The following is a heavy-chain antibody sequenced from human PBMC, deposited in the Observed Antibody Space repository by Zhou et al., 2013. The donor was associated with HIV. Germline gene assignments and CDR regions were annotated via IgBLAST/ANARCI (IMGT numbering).Heavy chain of an antibody. CDR2: IIPMFGTP. CDR1: GGNFDTFA. Sequence: QVQLVQSGAEMKKPGSSVKVSCKASGGNFDTFAVSWVRQAPGQGLEWMGGIIPMFGTPNYAQRFRSRVTITADKSASTVYIELRRLTSGDTALYFCARDVPLLGQTWGQGTLVTVSS. D-gene: IGHD3-10*01. V-gene: IGHV1-69*14. CDR3: ARDVPLLGQT. J-gene: IGHJ4*02.